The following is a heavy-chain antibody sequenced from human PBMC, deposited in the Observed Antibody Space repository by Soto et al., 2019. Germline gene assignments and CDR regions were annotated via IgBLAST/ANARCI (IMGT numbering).Heavy chain of an antibody. CDR2: INHSGST. Sequence: QVQLQQWGAGLLKPSETLSLTCAVYGGSFSGYYWSWIRQPPGKGLEWIGEINHSGSTNYNPSLKSRVTISVDTPKNQFSLKLSSVTAADTAVYYCARGKTAMVRGVKWFDPWGQGTLVTVSS. J-gene: IGHJ5*02. V-gene: IGHV4-34*01. D-gene: IGHD3-10*01. CDR1: GGSFSGYY. CDR3: ARGKTAMVRGVKWFDP.